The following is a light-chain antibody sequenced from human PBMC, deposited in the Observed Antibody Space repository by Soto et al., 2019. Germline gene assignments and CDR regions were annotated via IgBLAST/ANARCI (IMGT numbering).Light chain of an antibody. CDR1: QSVTSNY. V-gene: IGKV3-20*01. J-gene: IGKJ4*01. Sequence: EIVLTQSPGTLSLSPGERATLSCRASQSVTSNYLAWYQQKPGQAPRLLIYGASGRATGIPDRFSGSGSGTDFTLTISRLEPEDFAVYYCQQYGSSSLTFGGGTKVEIE. CDR3: QQYGSSSLT. CDR2: GAS.